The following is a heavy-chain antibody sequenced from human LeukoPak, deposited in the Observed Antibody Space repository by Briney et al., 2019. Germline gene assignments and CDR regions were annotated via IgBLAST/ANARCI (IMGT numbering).Heavy chain of an antibody. CDR2: ISAYNGNT. V-gene: IGHV1-18*04. CDR3: ARGYDFWSGYFMVYYGMDV. J-gene: IGHJ6*02. Sequence: ASVKVSCKASGYTFTGYYMHWVRQAPGQGLEWMGWISAYNGNTNYAQKLQGRVTMTTDTSTSTAYMELRSLRSDDTAVYYCARGYDFWSGYFMVYYGMDVWGQGTTVTVSS. D-gene: IGHD3-3*01. CDR1: GYTFTGYY.